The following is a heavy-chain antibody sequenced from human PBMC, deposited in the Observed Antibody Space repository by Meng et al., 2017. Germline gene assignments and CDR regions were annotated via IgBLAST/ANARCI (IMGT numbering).Heavy chain of an antibody. CDR1: GGSISSYY. CDR2: IYYSGST. Sequence: SETLSLTCTVSGGSISSYYWSWIRQPPGKGLEWIGYIYYSGSTNYNPSLKSRVTISVDTSKNQFSLKLSSVTAADTAVYYCARVGYSSSWDLYYFDYWGHGKLVNGAS. V-gene: IGHV4-59*01. CDR3: ARVGYSSSWDLYYFDY. J-gene: IGHJ4*01. D-gene: IGHD6-13*01.